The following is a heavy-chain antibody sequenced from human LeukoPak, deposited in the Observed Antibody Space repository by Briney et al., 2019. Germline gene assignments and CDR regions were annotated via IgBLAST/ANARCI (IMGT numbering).Heavy chain of an antibody. Sequence: GGSLRLSCAASGFTFSRYAMSWVRQAPGKGLEWVSAISGSGSTTYYADSVKGRFTISRDNSKNTLYLQMSSLRAEDTAVYYCAKVGDYYGSGKYSNFDYWGQGTLVTVSS. V-gene: IGHV3-23*01. CDR2: ISGSGSTT. J-gene: IGHJ4*02. CDR1: GFTFSRYA. D-gene: IGHD3-10*01. CDR3: AKVGDYYGSGKYSNFDY.